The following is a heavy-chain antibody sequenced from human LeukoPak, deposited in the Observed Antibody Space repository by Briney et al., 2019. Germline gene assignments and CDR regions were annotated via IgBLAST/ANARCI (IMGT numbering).Heavy chain of an antibody. CDR3: ARHGVTYFGY. J-gene: IGHJ4*02. D-gene: IGHD4-11*01. CDR2: IHHSGST. CDR1: SGSISTSNW. Sequence: SETLSLTCAVSSGSISTSNWWSWVRQPPGKGLEWIAEIHHSGSTNYNPSLKSRVTISVDKSKNQFSLKLNSVTAADTAVYYCARHGVTYFGYWGQGTLVTVSS. V-gene: IGHV4-4*02.